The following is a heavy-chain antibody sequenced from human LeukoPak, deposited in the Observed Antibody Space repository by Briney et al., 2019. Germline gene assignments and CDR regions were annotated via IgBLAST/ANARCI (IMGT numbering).Heavy chain of an antibody. D-gene: IGHD5-24*01. Sequence: SETLSLTCTVSGGSTTTYYWSWVRQPPEKGLEWIGYISYNGNTNYNPSLKSRITISVDTSKNQLSLQLTSVTAADTAVYYCARGRRDDSNYRPFEYWGQGSLVTVSS. CDR3: ARGRRDDSNYRPFEY. CDR2: ISYNGNT. CDR1: GGSTTTYY. J-gene: IGHJ4*02. V-gene: IGHV4-59*01.